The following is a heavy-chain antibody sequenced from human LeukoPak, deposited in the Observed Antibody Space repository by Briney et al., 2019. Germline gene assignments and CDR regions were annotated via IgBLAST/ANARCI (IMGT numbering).Heavy chain of an antibody. V-gene: IGHV1-18*01. Sequence: ASVKVSCKASGYTFTSYGISWVRQAPGQGLEWMGWISAYNGNTNYAQKLQGRVTMTRDTSTSTVYMELSSLRSEDTAVYYCASMYSSGWPFDYWGQGTLVTVSS. CDR1: GYTFTSYG. CDR3: ASMYSSGWPFDY. D-gene: IGHD6-19*01. J-gene: IGHJ4*02. CDR2: ISAYNGNT.